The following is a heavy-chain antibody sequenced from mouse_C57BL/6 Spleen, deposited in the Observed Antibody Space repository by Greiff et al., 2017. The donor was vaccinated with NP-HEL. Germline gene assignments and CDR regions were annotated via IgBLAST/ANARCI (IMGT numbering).Heavy chain of an antibody. D-gene: IGHD1-1*01. CDR1: GYTFTDYY. CDR3: ARFYYGSKAPSYYFDY. CDR2: INPYNGGT. V-gene: IGHV1-19*01. J-gene: IGHJ2*01. Sequence: EVQLQESGPVLVKPGASVKMSCKASGYTFTDYYMNWVKQSHGKSLEWIGVINPYNGGTSYNQKFKGKATLTVDKSSSTAYMELNSLTSEDSAVYYCARFYYGSKAPSYYFDYWGQGTTLTVSS.